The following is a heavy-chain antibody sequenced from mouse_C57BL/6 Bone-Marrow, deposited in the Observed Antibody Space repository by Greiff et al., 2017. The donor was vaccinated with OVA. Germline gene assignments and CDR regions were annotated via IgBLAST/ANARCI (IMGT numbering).Heavy chain of an antibody. CDR1: GFTFSDYY. CDR3: ARHGLYGNYVDY. D-gene: IGHD2-1*01. Sequence: EVQRVESGGGLVQPGGSLKLSCAASGFTFSDYYMYWVRQTPEKRLEWVAYIRNGGGSTSSPDPVNVRFTISRVNAKNTLYLQMSRLKSEDTAMYYCARHGLYGNYVDYGGQGTTLTVSS. CDR2: IRNGGGST. V-gene: IGHV5-12*01. J-gene: IGHJ2*01.